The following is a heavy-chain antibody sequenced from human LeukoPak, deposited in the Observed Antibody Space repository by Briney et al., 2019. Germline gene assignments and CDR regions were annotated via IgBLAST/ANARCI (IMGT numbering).Heavy chain of an antibody. D-gene: IGHD1-26*01. CDR2: INPSGGST. J-gene: IGHJ4*02. V-gene: IGHV1-46*01. CDR3: ASGSSGSSSFDY. CDR1: GYIFSSYG. Sequence: ASVKVSCKASGYIFSSYGISWVRQAPGQGLEWMGIINPSGGSTSYAQKFQGRVTMTRDTSTSTVYMELSSLRSEDTAVYYCASGSSGSSSFDYWGQGTLVTVSS.